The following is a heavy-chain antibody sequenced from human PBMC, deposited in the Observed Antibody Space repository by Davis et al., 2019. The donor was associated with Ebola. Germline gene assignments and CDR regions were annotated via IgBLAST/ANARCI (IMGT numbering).Heavy chain of an antibody. V-gene: IGHV1-18*01. D-gene: IGHD5-12*01. CDR3: ARVGYNGYDYDY. J-gene: IGHJ4*02. Sequence: KFQGRVTMTTDTSTSTAYMELRSLRSDDTVVYYCARVGYNGYDYDYWGQGTLVTVSS.